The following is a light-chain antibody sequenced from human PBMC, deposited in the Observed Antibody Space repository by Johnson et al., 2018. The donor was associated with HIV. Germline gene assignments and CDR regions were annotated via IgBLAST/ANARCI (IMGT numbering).Light chain of an antibody. CDR2: DNN. J-gene: IGLJ1*01. Sequence: QSVLTQPPSVSAAPGQKVTISCSGSISNIGNKYVSWYQQFPGTAPKLLIYDNNKRPSGIPDRFSGSKSGTSATLGITGLPTGDEADYYCGIWDISLSAKVFGTETKVTV. V-gene: IGLV1-51*01. CDR3: GIWDISLSAKV. CDR1: ISNIGNKY.